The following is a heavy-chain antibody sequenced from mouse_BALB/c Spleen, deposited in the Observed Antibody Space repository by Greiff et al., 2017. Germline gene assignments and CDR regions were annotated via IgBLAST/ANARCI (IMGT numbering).Heavy chain of an antibody. CDR2: ISNGGGST. V-gene: IGHV5-12-2*01. Sequence: EVQRVESGGGLVQPGGSLKLSCAASGFTFSSYTMSWVRQTPEKRLEWVAYISNGGGSTYYPDTVKGRFTISRDNAKNTLYLQMSSLKSEDTAMYYCARQLTGYYFDYWGQGTTLTVSS. CDR1: GFTFSSYT. CDR3: ARQLTGYYFDY. J-gene: IGHJ2*01. D-gene: IGHD4-1*01.